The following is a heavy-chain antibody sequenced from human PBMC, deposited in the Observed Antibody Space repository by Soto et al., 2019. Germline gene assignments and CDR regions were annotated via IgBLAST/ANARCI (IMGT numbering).Heavy chain of an antibody. J-gene: IGHJ3*02. Sequence: ASVKVSCKASGYTFTGYYMHWVRQAPGQGLEWMGWINPNSGGTNYAQKFQGWVTMTRDTSISTAYMEPSRLRSDDTAVYYCARDATYYYDSSGYYEERDGAFDIWGQGTMVT. D-gene: IGHD3-22*01. CDR2: INPNSGGT. V-gene: IGHV1-2*04. CDR3: ARDATYYYDSSGYYEERDGAFDI. CDR1: GYTFTGYY.